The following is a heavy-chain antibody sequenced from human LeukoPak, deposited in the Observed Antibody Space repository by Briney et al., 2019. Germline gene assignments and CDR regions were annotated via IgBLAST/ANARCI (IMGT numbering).Heavy chain of an antibody. CDR2: ISNDESKI. V-gene: IGHV3-30*19. Sequence: GGSLRLSCAASGFTFSSYGMHWVRQAPGKGLEWVAVISNDESKIYYADSVKGRFTISRDNPKNTLYLQMNNLRTEDTALYYCAQDRGGEQQLIQGFAYWGQGTLVTVSS. J-gene: IGHJ4*02. CDR3: AQDRGGEQQLIQGFAY. D-gene: IGHD6-13*01. CDR1: GFTFSSYG.